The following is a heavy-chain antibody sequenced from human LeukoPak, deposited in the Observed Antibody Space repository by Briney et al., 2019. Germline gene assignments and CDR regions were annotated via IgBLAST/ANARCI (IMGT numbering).Heavy chain of an antibody. D-gene: IGHD2-15*01. CDR1: GYTFTSYY. J-gene: IGHJ5*02. Sequence: GAAVKVSCKASGYTFTSYYMHWVRQAPGQGVEWMGRINPSGGSTTYAQKFQGRVTMTRDPYTSTFYMELSSLRSEDPAVCYCARSASLGGWFAPWGPGTLVTVSS. CDR2: INPSGGST. V-gene: IGHV1-46*01. CDR3: ARSASLGGWFAP.